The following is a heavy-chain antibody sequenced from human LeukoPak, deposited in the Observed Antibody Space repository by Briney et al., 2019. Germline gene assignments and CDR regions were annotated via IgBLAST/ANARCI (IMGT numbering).Heavy chain of an antibody. CDR1: GFTFSRYW. D-gene: IGHD3-10*01. Sequence: GGSLRLSCAASGFTFSRYWMSWVRQAPGKGLEWVANINQDGSEKYYVDSVKGRFTISRDNAKNSLYLEMNSLRAEDTAVYYCARDRALVSMVRGVMGYFYYYMDVWGKGTTVTVSS. CDR2: INQDGSEK. J-gene: IGHJ6*03. CDR3: ARDRALVSMVRGVMGYFYYYMDV. V-gene: IGHV3-7*01.